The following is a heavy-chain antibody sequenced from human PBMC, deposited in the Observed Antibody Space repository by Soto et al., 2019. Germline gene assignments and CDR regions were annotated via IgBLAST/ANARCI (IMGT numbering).Heavy chain of an antibody. V-gene: IGHV3-23*01. D-gene: IGHD4-17*01. J-gene: IGHJ4*02. CDR3: AKVYGYYFDY. Sequence: GGSLRLSCAASGFTFSSYAMTWVRQAPGRGLEWVSAISGSGSSTYYADSVKGRFTISRDNSKNTLYLQMNSLRVEDTAVYYCAKVYGYYFDYWGQGTLVTVSS. CDR2: ISGSGSST. CDR1: GFTFSSYA.